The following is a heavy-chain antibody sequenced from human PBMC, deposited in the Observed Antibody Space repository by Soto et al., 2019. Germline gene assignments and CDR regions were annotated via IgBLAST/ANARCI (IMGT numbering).Heavy chain of an antibody. Sequence: SETLSLTCTVSGGSLSSYYCSWIRQPPGKGLEWIGYIYYSGSTNYNPSLKSRVTISVDTSKNQFSLKLSSVTAADTAVYYCARRYGFCFDYWGQGTLVTVSS. J-gene: IGHJ4*02. V-gene: IGHV4-59*08. CDR2: IYYSGST. CDR3: ARRYGFCFDY. D-gene: IGHD5-18*01. CDR1: GGSLSSYY.